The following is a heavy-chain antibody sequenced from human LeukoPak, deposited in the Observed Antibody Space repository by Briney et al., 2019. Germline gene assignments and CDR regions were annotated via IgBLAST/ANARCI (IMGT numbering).Heavy chain of an antibody. J-gene: IGHJ4*02. CDR2: IYSGGST. CDR3: ARVFTAAGFDY. Sequence: GGSLRLSCAASGFTVSSNYMSWVRQAPGKGLEWVSVIYSGGSTYYADSVKGRFTISRDNSKNTLYLQMNSLRAEDTALYYCARVFTAAGFDYWGQGSLVTVSS. V-gene: IGHV3-53*01. D-gene: IGHD6-13*01. CDR1: GFTVSSNY.